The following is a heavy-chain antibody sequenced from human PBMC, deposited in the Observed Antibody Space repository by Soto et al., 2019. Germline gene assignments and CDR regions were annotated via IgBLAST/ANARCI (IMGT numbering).Heavy chain of an antibody. CDR1: GYTFTSYY. CDR3: ARDFVSRHFYGSGSYYNADYYYYMDV. V-gene: IGHV1-46*03. D-gene: IGHD3-10*01. Sequence: QVQLVQSGAEVKKPGASVKVSCKASGYTFTSYYMHWVRQAPGQGLEWMGIINPSGGSTSYAQKFQGRVTMTRDTSTSTVYMELGSLRSEDTAVYYCARDFVSRHFYGSGSYYNADYYYYMDVWGKGTTVTVSS. CDR2: INPSGGST. J-gene: IGHJ6*03.